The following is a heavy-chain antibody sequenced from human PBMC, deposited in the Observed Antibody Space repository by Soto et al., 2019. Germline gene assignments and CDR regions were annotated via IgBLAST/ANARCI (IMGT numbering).Heavy chain of an antibody. J-gene: IGHJ6*03. Sequence: QVQLQESGPGLVKPSGTLSLTCAVSSGSISSSNWWSWVRQPPGKGLEWIGEIYHSGSTNYNPSLQSRVTISVDKSKNQYSLQLSSVTAADTAVYYCARTVGYCSSTSCYVESYYYYMDVWGKGTTVTVSS. CDR1: SGSISSSNW. V-gene: IGHV4-4*02. D-gene: IGHD2-2*01. CDR3: ARTVGYCSSTSCYVESYYYYMDV. CDR2: IYHSGST.